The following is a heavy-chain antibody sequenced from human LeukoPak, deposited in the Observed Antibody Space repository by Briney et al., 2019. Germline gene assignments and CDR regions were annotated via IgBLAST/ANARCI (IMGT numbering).Heavy chain of an antibody. V-gene: IGHV4-39*02. CDR3: ARDLQWLVPNNWFDP. Sequence: SETLSLTCTVSGGSISSSSYYWGWIRQPPGKGLEWIGSIYYSGSTYYNPSLKSRVTISVDTSKNQFSLKLNSVTPEDTAVYYCARDLQWLVPNNWFDPWGQGTLVTVSS. J-gene: IGHJ5*02. D-gene: IGHD6-19*01. CDR2: IYYSGST. CDR1: GGSISSSSYY.